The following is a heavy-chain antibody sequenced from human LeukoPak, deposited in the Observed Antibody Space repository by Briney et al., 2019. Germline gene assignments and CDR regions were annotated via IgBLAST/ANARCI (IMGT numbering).Heavy chain of an antibody. J-gene: IGHJ4*02. CDR3: AVLSSSWSGY. V-gene: IGHV3-23*01. D-gene: IGHD6-13*01. CDR1: GFTFSSYA. CDR2: ISGSDGST. Sequence: GGSLRLSCVASGFTFSSYAMNWVRQVPGKGLEWVSSISGSDGSTYYADSVKGRFTISRDNSKNTLYLQMNSLRSEDTAVYSCAVLSSSWSGYWGQGTLVTVSS.